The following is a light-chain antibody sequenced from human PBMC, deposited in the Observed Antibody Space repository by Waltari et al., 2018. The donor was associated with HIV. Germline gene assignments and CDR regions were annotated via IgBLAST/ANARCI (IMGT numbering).Light chain of an antibody. J-gene: IGLJ3*02. CDR2: RDK. CDR3: QSADSTGTYWV. V-gene: IGLV3-25*03. Sequence: SYELTQPPSASVSPGQTARISCSGAALPTQYVCWYQQRPGQAPVMVIYRDKERPSGIPDRFSGSSAGTTVTLTISGVQAEDEADYYCQSADSTGTYWVFGGGTKLTVL. CDR1: ALPTQY.